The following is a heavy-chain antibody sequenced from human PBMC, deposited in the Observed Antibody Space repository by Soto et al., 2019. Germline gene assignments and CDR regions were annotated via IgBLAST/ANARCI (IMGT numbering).Heavy chain of an antibody. J-gene: IGHJ5*02. V-gene: IGHV4-31*03. D-gene: IGHD3-10*01. CDR2: IHYSGST. CDR3: ARDNPTYYYGSGAPGNLFDP. Sequence: SETLSLTCTVSGGSISSGGYYWSWIRQHPGKGLVWIGYIHYSGSTYYNPSLKSRVTISVDTSKNQFSLKLSSVTAADTAVYYCARDNPTYYYGSGAPGNLFDPWGQGTLVTVSS. CDR1: GGSISSGGYY.